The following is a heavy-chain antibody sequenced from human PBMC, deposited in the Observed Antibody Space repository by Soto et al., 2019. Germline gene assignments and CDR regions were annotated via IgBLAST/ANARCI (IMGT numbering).Heavy chain of an antibody. Sequence: PGGSLRLSCAASGFTFSSYAMSWVRQAPGKGLEWVSAISGSGGSTYYADSVKGRFTISRDNSKNTLYLQMNSLRAEDTAVYYCAKAHAPNIVVVVAANIFWGQGTLVTVSS. CDR1: GFTFSSYA. D-gene: IGHD2-15*01. CDR2: ISGSGGST. V-gene: IGHV3-23*01. J-gene: IGHJ4*02. CDR3: AKAHAPNIVVVVAANIF.